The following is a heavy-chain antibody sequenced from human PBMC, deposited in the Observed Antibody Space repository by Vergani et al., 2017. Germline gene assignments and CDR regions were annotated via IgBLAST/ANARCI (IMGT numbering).Heavy chain of an antibody. D-gene: IGHD6-13*01. V-gene: IGHV3-30-3*01. Sequence: QVQLVESGGGVVQPGRSLRLSCAASGFTFSSYAMHWVRQAPGKGLEWVAVISYDGSNKYYADSVKGRFTISRDNSKNTLYLQMNSLRAEDTAVYYCARDIPDPSSWGVYYGMDVWGQGP. CDR2: ISYDGSNK. J-gene: IGHJ6*02. CDR3: ARDIPDPSSWGVYYGMDV. CDR1: GFTFSSYA.